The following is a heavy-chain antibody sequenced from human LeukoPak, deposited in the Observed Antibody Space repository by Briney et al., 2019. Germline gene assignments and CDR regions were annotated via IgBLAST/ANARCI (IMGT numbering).Heavy chain of an antibody. D-gene: IGHD3-10*01. Sequence: PGGSLRLSCAASGFTFSSYGMHWVRQAPGKGLEWVAVISYDGSNKYYADCVKGRFTISRDNSKNTLYLQMNSLRAEDTAVYYCAKDRDYYGSGSNYYSMDVWGQGTTVTVSS. J-gene: IGHJ6*02. CDR1: GFTFSSYG. CDR3: AKDRDYYGSGSNYYSMDV. V-gene: IGHV3-30*18. CDR2: ISYDGSNK.